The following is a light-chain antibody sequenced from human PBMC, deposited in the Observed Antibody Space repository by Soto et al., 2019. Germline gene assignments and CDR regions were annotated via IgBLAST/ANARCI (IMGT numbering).Light chain of an antibody. V-gene: IGLV1-51*01. CDR1: RSNIGKNF. CDR3: ATWDTDLGTGEVV. J-gene: IGLJ2*01. CDR2: DNS. Sequence: QSVLTQPPSLSAAPGQKVTISCSGARSNIGKNFVSWYQHLPGTAPKLLIYDNSQRPSGIPDRFSGSKSGTSATLGITGLQTGDEADYYCATWDTDLGTGEVVFGGRTQLTVL.